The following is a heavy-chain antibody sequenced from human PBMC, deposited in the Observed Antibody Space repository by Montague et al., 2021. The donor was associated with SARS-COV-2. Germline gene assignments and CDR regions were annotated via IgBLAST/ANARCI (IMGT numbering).Heavy chain of an antibody. CDR1: GGSITGYY. CDR3: VRDHPCGGPRGAYDI. Sequence: SETLSLTCTVSGGSITGYYWSWLRRPPGKGLEWIAYIYDGGAVNYNPSLGSRVTISTDTSKNQLSLKVNSVTAADTAVYYCVRDHPCGGPRGAYDIWGQGTVVTVSS. D-gene: IGHD4-23*01. V-gene: IGHV4-59*01. J-gene: IGHJ3*02. CDR2: IYDGGAV.